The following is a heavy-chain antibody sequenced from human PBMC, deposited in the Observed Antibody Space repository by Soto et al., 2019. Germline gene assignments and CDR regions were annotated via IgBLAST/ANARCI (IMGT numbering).Heavy chain of an antibody. Sequence: PXKGLEWVGRIKSKMDGGTTDYAAPVKGRFTISRDDSKNTLYLQMNSLKTEDTAVYYCTTGLLPYYDFWSGYSIDIWGQGTMVTVSS. D-gene: IGHD3-3*01. J-gene: IGHJ3*02. V-gene: IGHV3-15*07. CDR3: TTGLLPYYDFWSGYSIDI. CDR2: IKSKMDGGTT.